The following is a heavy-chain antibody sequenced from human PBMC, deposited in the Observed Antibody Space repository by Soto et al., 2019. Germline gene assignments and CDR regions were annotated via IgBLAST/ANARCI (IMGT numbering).Heavy chain of an antibody. J-gene: IGHJ5*02. Sequence: PGGSLRLSCAASGLTFNRYWMHWVRHAPGKGLVWVSHINTDGTNSNYADSVKSRFTISRDNAKSTLFPQMNSLRDEDTAVYYCAREFCSGGNCYTYYFDPWGQGIPVTVSS. CDR3: AREFCSGGNCYTYYFDP. CDR2: INTDGTNS. CDR1: GLTFNRYW. D-gene: IGHD2-15*01. V-gene: IGHV3-74*01.